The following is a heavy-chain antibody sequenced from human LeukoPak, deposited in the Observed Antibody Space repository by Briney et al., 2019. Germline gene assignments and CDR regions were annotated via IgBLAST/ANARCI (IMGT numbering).Heavy chain of an antibody. V-gene: IGHV2-5*05. CDR2: IFCDDDK. J-gene: IGHJ4*02. CDR1: GFSLSTTGVG. D-gene: IGHD1-1*01. CDR3: VHKRLDREIEY. Sequence: SGLTLVNPKQILTLTCTFSGFSLSTTGVGVGWIRQPPGKTLEWLAFIFCDDDKRYDPSLKSRLTITKGTSKNQVVLTKTNMDPVDAATYYCVHKRLDREIEYWGQGTLVTVSS.